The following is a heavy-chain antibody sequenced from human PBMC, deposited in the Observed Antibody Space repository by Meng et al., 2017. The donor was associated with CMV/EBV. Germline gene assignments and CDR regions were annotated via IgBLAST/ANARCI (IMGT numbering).Heavy chain of an antibody. D-gene: IGHD6-13*01. J-gene: IGHJ4*02. V-gene: IGHV4-4*07. Sequence: QLPLRGAGPGMVRPSETLSLPCTVSGGSISSYSWSWIRQPAGKGLEWIGRIYTSGSTNYNPSLKSRVTMSVDTSKNQFSLKLSSVTAADTAVYYCAREMPIAAAGCFDYWGQGTLVTVSS. CDR3: AREMPIAAAGCFDY. CDR2: IYTSGST. CDR1: GGSISSYS.